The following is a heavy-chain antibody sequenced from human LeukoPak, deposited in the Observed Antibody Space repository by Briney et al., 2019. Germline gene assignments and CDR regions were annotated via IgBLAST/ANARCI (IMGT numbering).Heavy chain of an antibody. CDR2: IIPILGIA. D-gene: IGHD5-18*01. Sequence: SVKVSCKASGGTFSSYTISWVRQAPGPGLEWMGRIIPILGIANYAQNFQGRVTITADKSTSTAYMELSSLRSEDTAVYYCARVGRGYSDRWWFDPWGQGTLVTVSS. CDR3: ARVGRGYSDRWWFDP. V-gene: IGHV1-69*02. CDR1: GGTFSSYT. J-gene: IGHJ5*02.